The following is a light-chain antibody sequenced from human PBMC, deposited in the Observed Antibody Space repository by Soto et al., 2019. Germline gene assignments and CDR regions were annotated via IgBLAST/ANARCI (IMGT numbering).Light chain of an antibody. CDR2: DVT. CDR1: SSDVGGYNY. V-gene: IGLV2-14*03. CDR3: SSYTTSNTRQIV. J-gene: IGLJ1*01. Sequence: QSVLTQPASVSGSPGQSITISCTGTSSDVGGYNYVSWYQHHPGKAPKLIIYDVTNRPSGVSNPFSGSKSGNTAPLTISGLQPEDEADYYCSSYTTSNTRQIVVGTGTKVTVL.